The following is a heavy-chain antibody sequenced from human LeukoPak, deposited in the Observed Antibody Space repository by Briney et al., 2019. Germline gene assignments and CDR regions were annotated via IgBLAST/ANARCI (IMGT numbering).Heavy chain of an antibody. CDR1: GGSFSGYY. D-gene: IGHD3-16*01. CDR2: INHSGST. J-gene: IGHJ5*02. Sequence: SETLSLTCAVYGGSFSGYYWSWIRQPPGKGLEWNGEINHSGSTNYNPSLKSRVTISVDTSKNQFSLKLSSVTAADTAVYYCASLGTKGLRFPPWGQGTLVTVSS. CDR3: ASLGTKGLRFPP. V-gene: IGHV4-34*01.